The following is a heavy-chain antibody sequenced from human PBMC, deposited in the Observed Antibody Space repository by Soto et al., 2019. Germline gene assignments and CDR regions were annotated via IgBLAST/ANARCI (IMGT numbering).Heavy chain of an antibody. CDR3: ARDFMKGRYGMDV. CDR1: GYSFSDYY. D-gene: IGHD1-26*01. V-gene: IGHV1-2*02. CDR2: INPKSGGT. Sequence: ASVKVSCKTSGYSFSDYYMHWVRQAPGQGPEWMGWINPKSGGTHCAHQFQGRATMTRDMSTSTAYMELNRLREDDTAVYFCARDFMKGRYGMDVWGRGTKVTVSS. J-gene: IGHJ6*02.